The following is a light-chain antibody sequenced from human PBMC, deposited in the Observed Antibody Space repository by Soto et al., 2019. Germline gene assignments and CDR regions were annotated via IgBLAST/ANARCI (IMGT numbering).Light chain of an antibody. V-gene: IGKV1-39*01. Sequence: DIQVTQSPPTLSASVGDRVTITCRASQTISTWMAWYQQKPGKAPKLLVYDASTLQSGVASRFSGSGSGTDFTLTISSLQPEDFATYFCQHGYSTPLTFGGGTKV. CDR2: DAS. CDR1: QTISTW. J-gene: IGKJ4*01. CDR3: QHGYSTPLT.